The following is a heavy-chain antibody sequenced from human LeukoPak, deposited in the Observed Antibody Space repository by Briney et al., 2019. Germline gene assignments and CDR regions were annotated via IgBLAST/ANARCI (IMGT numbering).Heavy chain of an antibody. CDR1: GFTFSSFA. CDR3: ARVRGESPRWFDP. CDR2: INSDGSST. D-gene: IGHD3-10*01. Sequence: GGSLRLSCAGSGFTFSSFAMHWVRQAPGKGLVRVSRINSDGSSTNYADSVKGRFTISRDNAKNTLYLQMNSLRAEDTAVYYCARVRGESPRWFDPWGQGTLVTVSS. V-gene: IGHV3-74*01. J-gene: IGHJ5*02.